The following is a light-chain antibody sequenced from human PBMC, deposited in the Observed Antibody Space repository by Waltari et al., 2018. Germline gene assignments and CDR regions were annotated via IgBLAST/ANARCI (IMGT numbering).Light chain of an antibody. V-gene: IGKV1-39*01. CDR1: QSINTY. CDR2: AAS. J-gene: IGKJ2*01. CDR3: QQSYSTPYT. Sequence: DIQMTQSPSSLFASVGDRVTITCRASQSINTYLNWYQQQPGKVPNLLIYAASSLQTGGPSRFSGSGSGSDFTLTISSLQPEDFATYYCQQSYSTPYTFGQGTKLEIK.